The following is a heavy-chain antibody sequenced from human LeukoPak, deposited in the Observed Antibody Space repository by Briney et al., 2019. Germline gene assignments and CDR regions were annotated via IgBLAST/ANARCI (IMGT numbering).Heavy chain of an antibody. Sequence: ASVKVSCKASGYTFTGYYMHWVRQAPGQGLEWMGWINPNSGGTNYAQKFQGRVTMTRDMSISTAYMELSRLRSDDTAVYYCARGGSTWQGDYYYMDVWGKGTTVTVSS. J-gene: IGHJ6*03. V-gene: IGHV1-2*02. D-gene: IGHD6-13*01. CDR3: ARGGSTWQGDYYYMDV. CDR1: GYTFTGYY. CDR2: INPNSGGT.